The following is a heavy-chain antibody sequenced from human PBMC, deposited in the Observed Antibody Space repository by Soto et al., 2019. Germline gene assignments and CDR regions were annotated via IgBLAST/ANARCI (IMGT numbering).Heavy chain of an antibody. CDR2: IWYDGSNK. D-gene: IGHD3-22*01. J-gene: IGHJ4*02. V-gene: IGHV3-33*01. Sequence: GGSLRLSCAASGFTFSSYGMHWVRQAPGKGLEWVAVIWYDGSNKYYADSVKGRFTISRDNSKNTLYLQMNSLRAEDTAVYYCARAPQTRSSGYLLNPEDYFDYWGQGTLVTVSS. CDR3: ARAPQTRSSGYLLNPEDYFDY. CDR1: GFTFSSYG.